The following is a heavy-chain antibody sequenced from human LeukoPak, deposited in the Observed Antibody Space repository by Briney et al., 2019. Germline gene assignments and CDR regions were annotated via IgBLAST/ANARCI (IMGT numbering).Heavy chain of an antibody. CDR1: GYTFTSYG. J-gene: IGHJ4*02. CDR3: ARLNYGFWSGYYVY. CDR2: ISAYNGYT. V-gene: IGHV1-18*01. Sequence: ASVKVSCKASGYTFTSYGISWVRQAPGQGLEWMGWISAYNGYTNYPQKLQGRVTMTTDTSTSTAYMELRSLRSDDTAVYYCARLNYGFWSGYYVYWGQGTLVTVSS. D-gene: IGHD3-3*01.